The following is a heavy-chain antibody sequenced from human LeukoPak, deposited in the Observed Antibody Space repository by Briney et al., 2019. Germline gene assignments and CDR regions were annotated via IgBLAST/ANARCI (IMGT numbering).Heavy chain of an antibody. CDR2: INPSGGST. Sequence: ASVKVSCKASGYTFTSYYMHWVRQAPGQGLEWMGIINPSGGSTSYAQKFQGRVTMTRDTSTGTVYMELSSLRSEDTAVYYCASPHCSSTSCYVLGFDYWGQGTLVTVSS. CDR3: ASPHCSSTSCYVLGFDY. CDR1: GYTFTSYY. D-gene: IGHD2-2*01. V-gene: IGHV1-46*03. J-gene: IGHJ4*02.